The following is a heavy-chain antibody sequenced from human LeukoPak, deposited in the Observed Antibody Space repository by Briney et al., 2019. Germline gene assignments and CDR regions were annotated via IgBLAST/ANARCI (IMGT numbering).Heavy chain of an antibody. V-gene: IGHV3-7*01. CDR1: GFTFSVYW. J-gene: IGHJ4*02. CDR2: IKQYGSEK. D-gene: IGHD5-24*01. CDR3: ARDLFNYYFDY. Sequence: GGSLRLSCAASGFTFSVYWMNWVRQAPGKGLEWVAKIKQYGSEKYYVDSVKGRFTISRDNAKNSLSLQINSLRAEDTAVYYCARDLFNYYFDYWGQGTLVTVSS.